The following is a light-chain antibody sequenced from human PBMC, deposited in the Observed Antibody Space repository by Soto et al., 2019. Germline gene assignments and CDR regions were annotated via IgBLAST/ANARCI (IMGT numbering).Light chain of an antibody. CDR3: QQYGSSRGFT. J-gene: IGKJ3*01. V-gene: IGKV3-20*01. Sequence: EIVLTQSPGTLSLSPGERATLSCRASQSVSSSYLAWYQQKPGQAPRLLIYGASGRATGIPDRFSGSGSGTDFTLTISRLEPEDFAVYYCQQYGSSRGFTFGPGTKVYIK. CDR1: QSVSSSY. CDR2: GAS.